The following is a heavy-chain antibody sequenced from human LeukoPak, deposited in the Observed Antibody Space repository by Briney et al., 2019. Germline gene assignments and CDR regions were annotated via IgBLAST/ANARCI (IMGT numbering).Heavy chain of an antibody. V-gene: IGHV4-59*01. CDR1: GGSISSYY. D-gene: IGHD3-9*01. CDR3: AREVGDYDILTGYYGGSFDP. CDR2: IYYSGST. J-gene: IGHJ5*02. Sequence: SETLSLTCTVSGGSISSYYWSWIRQPPGEGLEWIGYIYYSGSTNYNPSLKSRVTISVDTSKNQFSLKLSSVTAADTAVYYCAREVGDYDILTGYYGGSFDPWGQGTLVTVSS.